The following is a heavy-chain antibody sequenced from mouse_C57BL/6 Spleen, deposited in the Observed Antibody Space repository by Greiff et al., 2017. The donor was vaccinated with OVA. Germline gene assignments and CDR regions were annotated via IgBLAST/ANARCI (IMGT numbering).Heavy chain of an antibody. CDR2: IHPNSGST. V-gene: IGHV1-64*01. Sequence: QVQLQQPGAELVKPGASVKLSCKASGYTFTSYWMHWVKQRPGQGLEWIGMIHPNSGSTNYNEKFKSKATLTVDKSSSTAYMQLSSLTSEDSAVYYCAGNPPTGPWFAYWGQGTLVTVSA. CDR1: GYTFTSYW. J-gene: IGHJ3*01. D-gene: IGHD2-10*01. CDR3: AGNPPTGPWFAY.